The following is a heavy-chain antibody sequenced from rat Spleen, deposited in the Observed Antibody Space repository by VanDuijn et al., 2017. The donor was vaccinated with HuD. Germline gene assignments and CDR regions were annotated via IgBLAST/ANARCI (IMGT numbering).Heavy chain of an antibody. CDR3: AREGGSYGVMDA. CDR2: ISYSGST. V-gene: IGHV3-1*01. D-gene: IGHD1-2*01. J-gene: IGHJ2*01. Sequence: EVQLQESGPGLVKPSQSLSLTCSVTSYSITSNYWGWIRKFPGNKMEWMGYISYSGSTSYNPSLKSRISITRDTSKNQFFLQLNSVTTEDTATYYCAREGGSYGVMDAWGQGVMVTVSS. CDR1: SYSITSNY.